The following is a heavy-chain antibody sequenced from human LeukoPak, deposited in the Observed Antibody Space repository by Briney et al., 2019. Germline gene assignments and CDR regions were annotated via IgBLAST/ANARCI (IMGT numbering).Heavy chain of an antibody. D-gene: IGHD2-21*01. CDR3: ARDLDVHVMLIPYDAFDI. CDR1: GFTFSSNW. Sequence: PGGSLRLSCAASGFTFSSNWMTWVRQAPGKGLEWVANIKQDGSEKYYVDSVKGRFTISRDNAKNSLYLQMNSLRAEDTAVYYCARDLDVHVMLIPYDAFDIWGQGTMVTVSS. V-gene: IGHV3-7*01. CDR2: IKQDGSEK. J-gene: IGHJ3*02.